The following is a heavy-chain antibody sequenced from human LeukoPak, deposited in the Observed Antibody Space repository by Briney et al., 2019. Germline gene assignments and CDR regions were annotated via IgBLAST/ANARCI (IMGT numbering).Heavy chain of an antibody. Sequence: GASVKVSCKASGYTFTSYGISWVRQAPGQGLEWMGWISGYNGKTNYAQKLQGRVTMTTDTSTSTAYMELRSLRSDDTAVYYCARAYSSSWYWNWFDPWGQGTLVTVSS. V-gene: IGHV1-18*01. J-gene: IGHJ5*02. D-gene: IGHD6-13*01. CDR1: GYTFTSYG. CDR2: ISGYNGKT. CDR3: ARAYSSSWYWNWFDP.